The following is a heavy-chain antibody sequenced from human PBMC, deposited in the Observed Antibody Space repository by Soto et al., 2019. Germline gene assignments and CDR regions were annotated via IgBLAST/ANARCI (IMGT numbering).Heavy chain of an antibody. D-gene: IGHD3-10*01. CDR2: ISSSSSYI. CDR1: GFTFSSYS. Sequence: GGSLRLSCAASGFTFSSYSMNWVRQAPGKGLEWVSSISSSSSYIYYADSLKGRFTISRDNAKNSLYLQMNSLRAEDTAVYYCAREGDESWFDPWGQGTLVTVSS. J-gene: IGHJ5*02. CDR3: AREGDESWFDP. V-gene: IGHV3-21*01.